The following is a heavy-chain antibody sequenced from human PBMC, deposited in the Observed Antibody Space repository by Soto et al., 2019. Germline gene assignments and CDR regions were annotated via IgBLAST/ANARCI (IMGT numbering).Heavy chain of an antibody. V-gene: IGHV4-59*12. D-gene: IGHD2-2*01. J-gene: IGHJ4*02. CDR3: AREALGYCSSTSCYA. CDR2: IYYSGST. Sequence: PSETLSLTCTVSGGSISSYYWSWIRQPPGKGLEWIGYIYYSGSTNYNPSLKSRVTISVDTSKNQFSLKLSSVTAADTAVYYCAREALGYCSSTSCYAWGQGTLVTVSS. CDR1: GGSISSYY.